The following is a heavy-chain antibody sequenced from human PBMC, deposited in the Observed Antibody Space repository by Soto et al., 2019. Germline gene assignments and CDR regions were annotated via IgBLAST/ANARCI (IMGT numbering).Heavy chain of an antibody. CDR3: ARQIAAVGNWFDP. V-gene: IGHV5-51*01. D-gene: IGHD6-13*01. J-gene: IGHJ5*02. CDR2: VYPGDSDT. Sequence: GESLKISCKGSGYSFTNYWIAWVRQMPGKGLEWMGIVYPGDSDTTYSPSFQGQVTISVDKSINTAYLQWSSLKASDTAMYYCARQIAAVGNWFDPWGQGTLVTVSS. CDR1: GYSFTNYW.